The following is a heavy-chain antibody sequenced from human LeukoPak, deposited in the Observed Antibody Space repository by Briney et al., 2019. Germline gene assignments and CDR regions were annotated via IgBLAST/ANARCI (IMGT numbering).Heavy chain of an antibody. CDR3: AMGGIAAAGVDY. CDR1: GYTFTSYD. Sequence: ASVKVSCKASGYTFTSYDINWVRQATGQRLEWMGWMNPYSGNTGYALKFQGRVTMTRDTLMSTVYMVCISLTSEDTAVYYCAMGGIAAAGVDYWGQGTLVTVSS. CDR2: MNPYSGNT. D-gene: IGHD6-13*01. J-gene: IGHJ4*02. V-gene: IGHV1-8*01.